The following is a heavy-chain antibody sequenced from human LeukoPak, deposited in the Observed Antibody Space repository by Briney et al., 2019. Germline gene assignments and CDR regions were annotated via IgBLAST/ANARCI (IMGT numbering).Heavy chain of an antibody. V-gene: IGHV4-61*05. CDR1: SGSISTSNYY. J-gene: IGHJ5*02. Sequence: SETLSLTCTVSSGSISTSNYYWGWVRQPPGKGLEWIGYIYYSGSTNYNPSLKSRVAISVDTSKNQFSLNLTSVTAADTAVYYCARFTPQGYGWGGYNRFDPWGQGTLVTVSS. CDR2: IYYSGST. D-gene: IGHD3-16*01. CDR3: ARFTPQGYGWGGYNRFDP.